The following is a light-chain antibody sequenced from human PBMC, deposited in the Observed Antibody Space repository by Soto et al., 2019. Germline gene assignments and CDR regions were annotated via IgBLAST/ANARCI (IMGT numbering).Light chain of an antibody. CDR3: QQYSNWLIT. J-gene: IGKJ3*01. CDR1: QSVSSN. CDR2: GAS. Sequence: EIVMTQSPATLSVSPGERATLSCRASQSVSSNLAWYQQKPGQAPRLLISGASTMATVIPARFSGGGSGTEVTLTISSLQSEFFAVYYCQQYSNWLITFGPGTKVDSK. V-gene: IGKV3-15*01.